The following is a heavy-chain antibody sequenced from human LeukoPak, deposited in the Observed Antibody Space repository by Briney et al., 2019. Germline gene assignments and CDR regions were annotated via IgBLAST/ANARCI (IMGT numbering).Heavy chain of an antibody. Sequence: GGSLRLSCAASGFTFSSYEMNWVRQAPGKGLEWVSYISSSGSTIYYADSVKGRFTISRDNSKNTLYLQMNSLRAEDTAVYYCAKSLRYFDWGGYYFDYWGQGTLVTVSS. CDR1: GFTFSSYE. CDR2: ISSSGSTI. J-gene: IGHJ4*02. V-gene: IGHV3-48*03. CDR3: AKSLRYFDWGGYYFDY. D-gene: IGHD3-9*01.